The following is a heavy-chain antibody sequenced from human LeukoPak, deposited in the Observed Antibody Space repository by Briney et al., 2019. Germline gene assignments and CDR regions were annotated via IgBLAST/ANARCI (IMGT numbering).Heavy chain of an antibody. J-gene: IGHJ4*02. CDR1: GFTVITND. CDR3: ARGVEPLAANTLAY. CDR2: LYSDGNT. D-gene: IGHD1-14*01. V-gene: IGHV3-53*01. Sequence: GSLRLSCAGSGFTVITNDMTWVRQAPGKGLEWVSVLYSDGNTKYADSVQGRFTISRDNSKNTLYLEMNSLSPDDTAVYYCARGVEPLAANTLAYWGQGTLVTVSS.